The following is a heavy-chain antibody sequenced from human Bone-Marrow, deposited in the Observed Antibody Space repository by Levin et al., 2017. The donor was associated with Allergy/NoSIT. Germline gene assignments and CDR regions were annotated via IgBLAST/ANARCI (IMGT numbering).Heavy chain of an antibody. CDR1: GFTFTTYW. CDR3: ARYNWNGYFDH. V-gene: IGHV3-7*01. Sequence: PGGSLRLSCAASGFTFTTYWMSWVRQPPGKGLEWVANIKQDGSEKYYVDSLKGRFTISRDNAKNSLYLQMNSLRAGDTAVYYRARYNWNGYFDHWGQGTLVTVSS. CDR2: IKQDGSEK. J-gene: IGHJ4*02. D-gene: IGHD1-20*01.